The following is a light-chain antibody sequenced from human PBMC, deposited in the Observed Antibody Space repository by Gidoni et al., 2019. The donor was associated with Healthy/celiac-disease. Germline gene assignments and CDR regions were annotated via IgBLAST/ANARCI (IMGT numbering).Light chain of an antibody. CDR2: WAS. J-gene: IGKJ4*01. CDR1: QSVLYSSNNKNY. CDR3: QQYYSTPLT. Sequence: DIVMTQSADSLAVSLGERATINCKSSQSVLYSSNNKNYLAWYQQKPGQPPKLLIYWASTRESGFPDRFSGSGSGTDFTLTISSLQAEDVAVYYCQQYYSTPLTFGGGTKVEIK. V-gene: IGKV4-1*01.